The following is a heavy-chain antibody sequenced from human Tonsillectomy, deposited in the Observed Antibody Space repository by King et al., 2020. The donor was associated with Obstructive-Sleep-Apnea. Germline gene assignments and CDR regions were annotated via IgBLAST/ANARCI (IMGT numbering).Heavy chain of an antibody. J-gene: IGHJ4*02. Sequence: VQLQQWGAGLLKPSETLSLTCAVYGGSFSGYYWSWIRQPPGKGLEWIGEINHSGSTNYNPSLNSRVTISVDTSKNQFSLKLSSVTAADTAVYYCARWGYYYGSGSPLYYFDYWGQGTLVTVSS. V-gene: IGHV4-34*01. D-gene: IGHD3-10*01. CDR2: INHSGST. CDR1: GGSFSGYY. CDR3: ARWGYYYGSGSPLYYFDY.